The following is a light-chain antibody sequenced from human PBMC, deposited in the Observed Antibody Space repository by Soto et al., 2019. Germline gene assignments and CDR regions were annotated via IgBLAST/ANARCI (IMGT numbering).Light chain of an antibody. CDR3: AAWDDSLNGVV. CDR1: SSNIGSHT. V-gene: IGLV1-44*01. CDR2: SNT. J-gene: IGLJ2*01. Sequence: QSVLTQPPSASGTPGQTIAISCSGGSSNIGSHTVNWYQQLPGTAPRRLIYSNTQRPSGVPDRFSCSKSGSSASLAISGLQSEYEGDYYCAAWDDSLNGVVFGGGTKVTVL.